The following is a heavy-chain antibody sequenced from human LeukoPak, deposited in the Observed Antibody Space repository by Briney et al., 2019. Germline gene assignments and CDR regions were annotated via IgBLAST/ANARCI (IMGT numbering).Heavy chain of an antibody. CDR3: ARGLTGGDPV. Sequence: GRSLRLSCAASGFTFSTYAMHWVRQAPGKGLEWVAVISYDGSSKYYADSVKGRFTISRDNSKNTLYLQMNSLRAEDTAVYYCARGLTGGDPVWGQGTLVTVSS. CDR2: ISYDGSSK. J-gene: IGHJ4*02. CDR1: GFTFSTYA. D-gene: IGHD7-27*01. V-gene: IGHV3-30*04.